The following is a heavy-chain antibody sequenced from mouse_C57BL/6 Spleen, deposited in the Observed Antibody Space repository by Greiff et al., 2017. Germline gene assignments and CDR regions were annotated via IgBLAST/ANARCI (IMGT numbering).Heavy chain of an antibody. D-gene: IGHD2-4*01. CDR3: ATIYYDFEGFAY. CDR2: FHPNSGSI. CDR1: GYTFTSYW. J-gene: IGHJ3*01. V-gene: IGHV1-64*01. Sequence: VQLQQPGAELVKPGASVKLSCKASGYTFTSYWMHWVKQRPGQGLEWIGMFHPNSGSINYNEKFKSKATLTVDKSSSTAYMQLSSLTSEGSAVYSCATIYYDFEGFAYWGQGTLVTVSA.